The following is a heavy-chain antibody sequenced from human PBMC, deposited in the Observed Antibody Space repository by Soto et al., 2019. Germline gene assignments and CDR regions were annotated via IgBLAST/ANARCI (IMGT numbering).Heavy chain of an antibody. D-gene: IGHD2-15*01. CDR3: ARAHYCSGGSCYETN. CDR1: GGSISSGGYS. J-gene: IGHJ4*02. Sequence: LSLTCAVSGGSISSGGYSWSWIRQPPGKGLEWIGYIYHSGSTYYNPSLKSRVTISVDRSKNQFSLKLSSVTAADTAVYYCARAHYCSGGSCYETNWGQGTLVTVSS. CDR2: IYHSGST. V-gene: IGHV4-30-2*01.